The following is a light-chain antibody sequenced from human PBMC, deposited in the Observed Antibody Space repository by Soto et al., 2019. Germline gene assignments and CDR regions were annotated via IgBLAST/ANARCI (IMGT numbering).Light chain of an antibody. CDR1: QGISNY. J-gene: IGKJ3*01. CDR2: AAS. Sequence: DIQMTQSPSSLSASVGDTVTITCRASQGISNYLAWYQQKPGKVPKLLIYAASALQSGVPSRFSGSGSETDFTLTISSLQPEDVASYYCQKYNSDPSTFGPGTKVDIK. CDR3: QKYNSDPST. V-gene: IGKV1-27*01.